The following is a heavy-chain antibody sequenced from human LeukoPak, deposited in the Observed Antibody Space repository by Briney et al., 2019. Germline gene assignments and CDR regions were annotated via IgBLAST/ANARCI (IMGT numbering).Heavy chain of an antibody. D-gene: IGHD6-13*01. V-gene: IGHV3-72*01. J-gene: IGHJ4*02. CDR3: ATHAGMAAAGRVFDY. CDR1: GLTFSDHY. CDR2: TRNKSNSYTT. Sequence: GGSLRLSCAASGLTFSDHYMEWVRQAPGKGLEWIGRTRNKSNSYTTEYAASVKGRFTISRDDSRNSLYLQMNSLKTEDTAVYYCATHAGMAAAGRVFDYWGRGTLVTVSS.